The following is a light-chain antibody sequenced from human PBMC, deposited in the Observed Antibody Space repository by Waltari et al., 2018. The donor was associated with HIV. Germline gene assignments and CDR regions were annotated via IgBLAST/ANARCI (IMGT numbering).Light chain of an antibody. V-gene: IGLV2-14*01. J-gene: IGLJ2*01. CDR1: SSDVGGYNF. CDR2: EVS. CDR3: SSYTSSSTL. Sequence: QSALTQPPSASGSPGQSVTISCTGTSSDVGGYNFVSWYQQHPGKAPKVLIYEVSKRPSGVSNRFSGSKSGNTASLTISGLQAEDEADYYCSSYTSSSTLFGGGTKLTVL.